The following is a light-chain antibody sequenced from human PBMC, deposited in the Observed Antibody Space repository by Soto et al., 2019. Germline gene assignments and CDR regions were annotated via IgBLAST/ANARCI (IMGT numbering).Light chain of an antibody. J-gene: IGKJ5*01. CDR1: QSIGKH. Sequence: DIQMTQSPSSLSASVGDRVTITCRASQSIGKHLNWYQQKLGKAPKFLIYAASNLQSGVPSRFSGSGSGTDFTLTVNSLQPEDFATYYCQQGYTSAITFGQGTRLEI. CDR3: QQGYTSAIT. V-gene: IGKV1-39*01. CDR2: AAS.